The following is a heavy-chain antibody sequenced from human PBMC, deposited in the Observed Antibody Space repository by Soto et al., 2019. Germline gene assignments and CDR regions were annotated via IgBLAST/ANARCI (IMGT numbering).Heavy chain of an antibody. Sequence: QVQLVQSGDEVKKPGASVKVSCKASGYIFVNYGIAWVRQAPGQGLEWMGWISPYTGNTHSATKVQGRLTMTTDTCTSTAYMDLGSLTSDHTAVYYCVMVDNYVTPTPQDVWGQGTTVTVSS. J-gene: IGHJ6*02. D-gene: IGHD3-16*01. CDR2: ISPYTGNT. CDR1: GYIFVNYG. CDR3: VMVDNYVTPTPQDV. V-gene: IGHV1-18*01.